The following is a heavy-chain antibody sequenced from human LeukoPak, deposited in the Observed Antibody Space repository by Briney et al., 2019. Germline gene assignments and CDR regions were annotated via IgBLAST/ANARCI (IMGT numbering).Heavy chain of an antibody. CDR2: IIPIFGTA. CDR3: ASLITTGDYMDV. D-gene: IGHD3-16*01. V-gene: IGHV1-69*01. CDR1: GGTFSSYA. Sequence: SVKVSCKASGGTFSSYAISWVRQAPGQGLEWMGGIIPIFGTANYAQKFQGRVTITADESTSTAYMELSSLRSEDTAVYYCASLITTGDYMDVWGKGTTVTVSS. J-gene: IGHJ6*03.